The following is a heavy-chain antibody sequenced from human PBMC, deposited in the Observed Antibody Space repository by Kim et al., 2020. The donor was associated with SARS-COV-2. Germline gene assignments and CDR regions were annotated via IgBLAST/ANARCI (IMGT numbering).Heavy chain of an antibody. CDR2: IYSGGST. V-gene: IGHV3-53*01. Sequence: GGSLRLSCAASGFTVSSNYMSWVRQAPGKGLEWVSVIYSGGSTYYADSVMGRFTISRDNSKNTLYLQMNSLRAEDTAVYYCARYSGYDLGLDYWGQGTLVTVSS. D-gene: IGHD5-12*01. CDR1: GFTVSSNY. J-gene: IGHJ4*02. CDR3: ARYSGYDLGLDY.